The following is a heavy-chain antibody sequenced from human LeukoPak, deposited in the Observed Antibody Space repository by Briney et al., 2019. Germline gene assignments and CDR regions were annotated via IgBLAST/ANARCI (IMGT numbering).Heavy chain of an antibody. J-gene: IGHJ5*02. V-gene: IGHV1-18*01. CDR2: ISAYNGST. CDR1: GYTFTSYG. D-gene: IGHD3-3*01. Sequence: ASVKVSCKASGYTFTSYGISWVRRAPGQGLEWMGWISAYNGSTNYAQKLQGRVTMTTDTSTSTAYMELRSLRSDDTAVYYCARYDFWSGYSNWFDPWGQGTLVTVSS. CDR3: ARYDFWSGYSNWFDP.